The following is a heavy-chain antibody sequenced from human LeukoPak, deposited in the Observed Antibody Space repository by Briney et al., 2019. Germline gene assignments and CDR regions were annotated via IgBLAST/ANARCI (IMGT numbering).Heavy chain of an antibody. V-gene: IGHV4-34*01. Sequence: SETLSLTCAVYGGSFSGYYWSWIRQPPGKGLEWIGEINHSGSTNYNPSLKSRVTISVDTSKNQFSLKLSSVTAADTAVYYCTSWTSDAFDIWGQGTMVTVSS. CDR1: GGSFSGYY. CDR2: INHSGST. D-gene: IGHD1-1*01. J-gene: IGHJ3*02. CDR3: TSWTSDAFDI.